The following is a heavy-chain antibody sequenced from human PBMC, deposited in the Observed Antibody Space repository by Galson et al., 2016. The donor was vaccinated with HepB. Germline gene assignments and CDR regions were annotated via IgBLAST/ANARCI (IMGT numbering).Heavy chain of an antibody. CDR1: GFTFSSHA. Sequence: SLRLSCAASGFTFSSHAMSWVRQAPGKGLEWVSSIDSKGEYRNYADSVKDRFTISRDNAKNSVYLQMNSLRAEDTALYYCAREDIRFLEWLGYYSDPWGRGTLVTVSS. V-gene: IGHV3-21*06. CDR3: AREDIRFLEWLGYYSDP. CDR2: IDSKGEYR. J-gene: IGHJ2*01. D-gene: IGHD3-3*01.